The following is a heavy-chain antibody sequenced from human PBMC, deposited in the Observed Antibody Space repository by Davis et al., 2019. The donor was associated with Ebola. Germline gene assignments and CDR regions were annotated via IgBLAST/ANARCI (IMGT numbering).Heavy chain of an antibody. D-gene: IGHD5-12*01. J-gene: IGHJ4*02. CDR3: ARGVGYSGYVDY. CDR1: GDSVSRNSAA. Sequence: SQTLSLTCAISGDSVSRNSAAWNWLRQSPSRGLEWLGRTYYRSKWYNDYAVSVKSRITINPDTSKNQFSLQLNSVTPEDTAVYYCARGVGYSGYVDYWGQGTLVTVSS. CDR2: TYYRSKWYN. V-gene: IGHV6-1*01.